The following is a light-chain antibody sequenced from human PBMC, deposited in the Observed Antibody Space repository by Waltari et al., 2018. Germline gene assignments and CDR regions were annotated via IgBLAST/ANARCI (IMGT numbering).Light chain of an antibody. Sequence: DIRMTQSPSSLSASVGDRVTNTCRASESIDTYLNWYQHKPGKAPEPLIYAASTLHGGVPSRFSGSGSGTDFTLTISSLQPEDFAAYSCQQSYTTPLTFGPGTKVDSK. CDR1: ESIDTY. CDR2: AAS. V-gene: IGKV1-39*01. CDR3: QQSYTTPLT. J-gene: IGKJ3*01.